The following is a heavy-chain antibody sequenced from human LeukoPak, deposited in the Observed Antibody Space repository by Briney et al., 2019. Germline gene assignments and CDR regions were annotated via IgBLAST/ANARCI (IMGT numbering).Heavy chain of an antibody. CDR1: ADSISNYY. Sequence: SDTLSLTCTLSADSISNYYWTWIRQPPGKGREWIGYVYYSGTTNYNPSLKRRVTISVHTSKNQFSLKLSSVTAADTAVYYCASGSPLGFDYWGQGTLVTVSS. CDR3: ASGSPLGFDY. V-gene: IGHV4-59*07. J-gene: IGHJ4*02. D-gene: IGHD1-26*01. CDR2: VYYSGTT.